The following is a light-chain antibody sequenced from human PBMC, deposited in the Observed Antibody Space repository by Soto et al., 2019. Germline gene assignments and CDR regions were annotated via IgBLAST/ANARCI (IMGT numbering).Light chain of an antibody. V-gene: IGKV1-39*01. CDR2: AAS. Sequence: DIQMTQSPSSLSASVGDRVTITCRASQSISTYLHWYQQKPGKAPNLLIYAASTLQSGVPSRFSGSGSGTDFTLTISSLQPEDFATYYCQQSYSTHTWTFGQGTKVDIK. CDR1: QSISTY. CDR3: QQSYSTHTWT. J-gene: IGKJ1*01.